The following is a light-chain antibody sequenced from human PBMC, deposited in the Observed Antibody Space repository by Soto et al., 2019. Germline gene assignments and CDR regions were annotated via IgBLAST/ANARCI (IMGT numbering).Light chain of an antibody. CDR3: SSFASSNTWV. Sequence: QSVLTQPPSASGSPGQSVTISCTGNSSDVGAYNYVSWYQQHAGKAPKLVIYEVTKRPSGVPDRFSGSKSANTAFLTVSGLQDEDEADYYCSSFASSNTWVFGGGTQLTVL. CDR2: EVT. V-gene: IGLV2-8*01. CDR1: SSDVGAYNY. J-gene: IGLJ3*02.